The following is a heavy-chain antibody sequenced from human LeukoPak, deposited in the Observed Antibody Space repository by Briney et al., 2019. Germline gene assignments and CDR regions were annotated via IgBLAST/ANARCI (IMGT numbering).Heavy chain of an antibody. Sequence: GASVKVSCKVSGYTLTELSMHWVRQAPGKGLEWMGGFDPEDGETIYAQEFQGRVTMTEDTSTDTAYMELSSLRSEDTAVYYCATAVQLERPMDDYWGQGTLVTVSS. J-gene: IGHJ4*02. CDR3: ATAVQLERPMDDY. CDR1: GYTLTELS. D-gene: IGHD1-1*01. CDR2: FDPEDGET. V-gene: IGHV1-24*01.